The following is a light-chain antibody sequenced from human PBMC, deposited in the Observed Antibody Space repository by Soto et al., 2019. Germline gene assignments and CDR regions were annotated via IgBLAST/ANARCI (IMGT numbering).Light chain of an antibody. V-gene: IGKV3-15*01. Sequence: EIVLTQSPCTLSLSPGEIATLSCSASQSVSSSYLAWYQQRPGQAPRLLIYGASTRATGIPARFSGSGSGTEFTLTISSLQSEDFAVYYCQQSDNWPRTFGQGTKVDIK. CDR1: QSVSSSY. CDR3: QQSDNWPRT. CDR2: GAS. J-gene: IGKJ1*01.